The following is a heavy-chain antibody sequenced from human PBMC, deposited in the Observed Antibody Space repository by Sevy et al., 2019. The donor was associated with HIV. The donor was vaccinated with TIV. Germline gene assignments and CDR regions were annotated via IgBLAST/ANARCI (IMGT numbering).Heavy chain of an antibody. D-gene: IGHD2-8*02. Sequence: GGSLRLSCAASGFTFSTYAMGWVRQAPGKGLEWVSGISNSGNDIYYAGSVEGRFTISRDNSKSTVVLEMNNLRAEDTAVYYCAKDGAPYCTGGICFPYWYFDLWGRGALVTVSS. CDR2: ISNSGNDI. CDR1: GFTFSTYA. J-gene: IGHJ2*01. CDR3: AKDGAPYCTGGICFPYWYFDL. V-gene: IGHV3-23*01.